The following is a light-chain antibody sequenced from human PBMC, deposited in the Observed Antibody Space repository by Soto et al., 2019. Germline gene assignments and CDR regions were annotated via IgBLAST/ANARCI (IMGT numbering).Light chain of an antibody. Sequence: DIQMTQSPSTLSASVGYRVTVTCRASQNIGSWVAWYQQKPGKDPNLLIYKASTLENGVPSRFSGTGSGTEFTLTISRMQPDDFATYYCQQYSPYSARTFGQGTKVEVK. J-gene: IGKJ1*01. CDR3: QQYSPYSART. V-gene: IGKV1-5*03. CDR2: KAS. CDR1: QNIGSW.